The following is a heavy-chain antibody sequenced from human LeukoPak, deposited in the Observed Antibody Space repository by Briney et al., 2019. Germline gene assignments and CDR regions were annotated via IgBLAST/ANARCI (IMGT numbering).Heavy chain of an antibody. J-gene: IGHJ4*02. D-gene: IGHD6-19*01. V-gene: IGHV4-38-2*02. CDR1: GYSISSGYY. Sequence: SETLSLTCTVSGYSISSGYYWGWIRQPPGKGLEWIGYIYYSGSTNYNPSLKSRVTISVDTSKNQFSLKLSSVTAADTAVYYCARVGSGWYVFDYWGQGTLVTVSS. CDR2: IYYSGST. CDR3: ARVGSGWYVFDY.